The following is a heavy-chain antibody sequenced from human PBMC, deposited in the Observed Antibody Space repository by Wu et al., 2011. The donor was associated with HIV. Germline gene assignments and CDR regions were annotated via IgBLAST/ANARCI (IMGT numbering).Heavy chain of an antibody. D-gene: IGHD3-10*01. J-gene: IGHJ5*01. V-gene: IGHV1-69*05. CDR3: ASQPPSMIRGIIYNWFES. Sequence: QVQLVQSGAEVKKPGSSVKVSCKASGGTFSSYGISWVRQAPGQGLEWMGGIIPMFDTANYAQKFQGRVTITTDESASTAYMELSSLRSEDTAVYYCASQPPSMIRGIIYNWFESWGQGTQVTVSS. CDR1: GGTFSSYG. CDR2: IIPMFDTA.